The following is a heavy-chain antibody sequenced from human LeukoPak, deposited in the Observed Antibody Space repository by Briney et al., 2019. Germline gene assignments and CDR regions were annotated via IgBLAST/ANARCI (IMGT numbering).Heavy chain of an antibody. J-gene: IGHJ4*02. Sequence: GGSLRLSCAASGFTFSSYAMSWVRQAPGKGLEWVSAISGGGGSTYYADSVKGRFTISRDNSKNTLYLQMNSLRAEDTAVYYCAKDLGGYYDSSGYSPAIDYWGQGTLVTVSS. D-gene: IGHD3-22*01. CDR1: GFTFSSYA. CDR2: ISGGGGST. V-gene: IGHV3-23*01. CDR3: AKDLGGYYDSSGYSPAIDY.